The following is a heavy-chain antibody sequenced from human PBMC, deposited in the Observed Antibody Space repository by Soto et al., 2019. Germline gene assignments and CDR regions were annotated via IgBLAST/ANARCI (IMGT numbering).Heavy chain of an antibody. CDR1: GFTFSTYS. CDR2: ISSGSSTI. V-gene: IGHV3-48*01. Sequence: GGSLRLSCAASGFTFSTYSMNWVRQVPGKGLEWVSYISSGSSTIYYADSVKGRFTISRGNAKNSLYLQMNSLRAEDTAVYYCARVQLGYCSSTSCSVDYCGQGTLVTVSS. J-gene: IGHJ4*02. CDR3: ARVQLGYCSSTSCSVDY. D-gene: IGHD2-2*01.